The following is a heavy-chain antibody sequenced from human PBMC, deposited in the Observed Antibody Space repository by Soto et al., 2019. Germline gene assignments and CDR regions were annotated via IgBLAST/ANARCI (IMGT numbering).Heavy chain of an antibody. CDR1: GFIFSNYN. CDR2: ISSSSSDI. J-gene: IGHJ3*02. D-gene: IGHD4-17*01. V-gene: IGHV3-21*04. CDR3: ARVVEGYGDGSYAFDI. Sequence: GGSLRLSCTASGFIFSNYNMNWVRQAPGKGLEWVSSISSSSSDIYYADSVKGRFNISRDNAKNSLYLQMNSLRAEDTAVYYCARVVEGYGDGSYAFDIWGQGTMVTVSS.